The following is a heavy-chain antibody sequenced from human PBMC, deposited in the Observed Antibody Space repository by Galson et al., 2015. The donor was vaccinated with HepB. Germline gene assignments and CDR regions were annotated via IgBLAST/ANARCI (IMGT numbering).Heavy chain of an antibody. J-gene: IGHJ6*02. CDR1: GYTFTSYY. CDR3: ARDKFGDIVATIGYYYYGMDV. Sequence: SVKVSCKASGYTFTSYYMHWVRQAPGQGLEWMGIINPSGGSTSYAQKFQGRVTMTRDTSTSTVYMELSSLRSEDTAVYYCARDKFGDIVATIGYYYYGMDVWGQGTTVTVSS. CDR2: INPSGGST. D-gene: IGHD5-12*01. V-gene: IGHV1-46*01.